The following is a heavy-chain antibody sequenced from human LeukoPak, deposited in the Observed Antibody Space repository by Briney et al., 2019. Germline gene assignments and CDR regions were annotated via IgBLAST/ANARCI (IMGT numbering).Heavy chain of an antibody. J-gene: IGHJ5*02. CDR1: GGSISSGGYY. Sequence: SETLSLTCTVSGGSISSGGYYWSWIRQHPGKGLEWIGYIYYSGSTYYNPSLKSRVTISVDTSKNQFSLKLSSVTAADTAVYYCARGWKLPYCSGGSCYSSNWFDPWGQGTLVTVSS. CDR3: ARGWKLPYCSGGSCYSSNWFDP. CDR2: IYYSGST. V-gene: IGHV4-31*03. D-gene: IGHD2-15*01.